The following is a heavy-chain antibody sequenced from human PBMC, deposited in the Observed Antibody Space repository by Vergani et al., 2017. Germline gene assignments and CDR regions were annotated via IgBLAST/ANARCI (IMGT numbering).Heavy chain of an antibody. D-gene: IGHD5-12*01. V-gene: IGHV3-21*01. CDR1: GFTFSSYS. Sequence: VQLVESGGGVVQPGRSLRLSCAASGFTFSSYSMNWVRQAPGKGLEWVSSISSSSSYIYYADSVKGRFTISRDNAKNSLYLQMNSLRAEDTAVYYCARDSRRILGYSGYVEWLGTEAFDYWGQGTLVTVSS. J-gene: IGHJ4*02. CDR3: ARDSRRILGYSGYVEWLGTEAFDY. CDR2: ISSSSSYI.